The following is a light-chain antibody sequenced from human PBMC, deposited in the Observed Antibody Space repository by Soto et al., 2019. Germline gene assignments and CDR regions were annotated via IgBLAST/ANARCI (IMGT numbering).Light chain of an antibody. V-gene: IGLV2-14*01. Sequence: QSALTQPASVSGSPGQSITISCTGTSSDVGGYNYVSWYQQYPGKAPKLMIYEVSNRPSGVSSRFSGSKYGNTASLTISGLQAEDEADYYCNSYAGTSYVFGTGTKLTVL. CDR2: EVS. J-gene: IGLJ1*01. CDR1: SSDVGGYNY. CDR3: NSYAGTSYV.